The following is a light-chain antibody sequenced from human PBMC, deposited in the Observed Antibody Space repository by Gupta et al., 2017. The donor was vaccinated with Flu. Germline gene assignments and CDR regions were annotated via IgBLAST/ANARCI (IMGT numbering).Light chain of an antibody. J-gene: IGLJ2*01. CDR2: DDS. CDR1: NIGSKS. CDR3: QVWDSSSVHVV. Sequence: GQTARITCGGNNIGSKSVHWYQQNPGQAPVLVVFDDSDRPSGIPERFSGSNSGTTATLTISRVEAGEEADYYCQVWDSSSVHVVFGGGTKLTVL. V-gene: IGLV3-21*02.